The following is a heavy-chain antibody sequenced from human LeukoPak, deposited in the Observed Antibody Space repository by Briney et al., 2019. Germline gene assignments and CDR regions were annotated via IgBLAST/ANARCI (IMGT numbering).Heavy chain of an antibody. J-gene: IGHJ4*02. Sequence: GGSLRLSCAASGFTFSSYGMHWVRQAPGKGLEWVAVIWYDGSNKYYADSVKGRFTISRDNSKNTLYLQMNSLRAEGTAVYYCARAQCSSTSCHPILDYWGQGTLVTVSS. V-gene: IGHV3-33*01. CDR1: GFTFSSYG. D-gene: IGHD2-2*01. CDR3: ARAQCSSTSCHPILDY. CDR2: IWYDGSNK.